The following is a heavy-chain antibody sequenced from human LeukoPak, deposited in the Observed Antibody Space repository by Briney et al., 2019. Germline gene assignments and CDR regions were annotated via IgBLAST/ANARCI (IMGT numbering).Heavy chain of an antibody. V-gene: IGHV1-18*01. D-gene: IGHD1-26*01. J-gene: IGHJ4*02. CDR3: ARDKGEWEPSLAPPFDY. CDR2: ISAYNGNT. CDR1: GYTFTSYG. Sequence: ASVKVSCKASGYTFTSYGISWVRQAPGQGLEWMGWISAYNGNTNYAQKLQGRVTMTTDTSTSTAYMELRSLRSDDTAVYYCARDKGEWEPSLAPPFDYWGQGTLVTVSS.